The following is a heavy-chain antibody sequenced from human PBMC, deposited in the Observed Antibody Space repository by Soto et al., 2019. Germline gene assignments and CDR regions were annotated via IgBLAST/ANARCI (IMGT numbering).Heavy chain of an antibody. CDR3: ARGGVSSCWRGSKYYFGY. D-gene: IGHD6-19*01. V-gene: IGHV1-18*01. J-gene: IGHJ4*02. CDR2: ISAYNGNT. CDR1: GYTFTSYG. Sequence: QVQLVQSGAEVKKPGASVKVSCKASGYTFTSYGISWVRQDPGQGLEWMGWISAYNGNTNYAQKLQGRVTMTTDTPTSTAYIELRSLISDDTAVYYCARGGVSSCWRGSKYYFGYRGQGTLVTVSS.